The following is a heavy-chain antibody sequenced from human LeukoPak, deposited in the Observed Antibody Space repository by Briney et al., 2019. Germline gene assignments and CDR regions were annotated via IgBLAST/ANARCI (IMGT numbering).Heavy chain of an antibody. CDR3: ARDSCSGGSCYPLWD. Sequence: SETLSLTCTVPGGSISSGSYYWSWIRQPAGKGLEWIGRIYTSGSTNYNPSLKSRVTISVDTSKNQFSLKLSSVTAADTAVYYCARDSCSGGSCYPLWDWGQGTLVTVSS. V-gene: IGHV4-61*02. J-gene: IGHJ4*02. CDR2: IYTSGST. CDR1: GGSISSGSYY. D-gene: IGHD2-15*01.